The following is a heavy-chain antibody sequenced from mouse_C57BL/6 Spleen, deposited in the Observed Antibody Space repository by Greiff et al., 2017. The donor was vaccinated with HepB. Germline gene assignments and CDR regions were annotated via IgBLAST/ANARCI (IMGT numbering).Heavy chain of an antibody. D-gene: IGHD6-5*01. J-gene: IGHJ4*01. CDR1: GYSFTGYY. CDR2: INPSTGGT. Sequence: EVHLVESGPELVKPGASVKISCKASGYSFTGYYMNWVKQSPEKSLEWIGEINPSTGGTTYNQKFKAKATLTVDKSSSTAYMQLKSLTSEDSAVYYCATYALYYYAMDYWGQGTSVTVSS. V-gene: IGHV1-42*01. CDR3: ATYALYYYAMDY.